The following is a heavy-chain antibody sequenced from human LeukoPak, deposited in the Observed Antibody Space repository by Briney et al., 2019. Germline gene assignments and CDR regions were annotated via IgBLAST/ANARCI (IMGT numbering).Heavy chain of an antibody. CDR3: ARGLKRLSGGNYYYYGMDV. CDR1: GGSFSGYY. Sequence: TTSETLSLTCAVYGGSFSGYYWSWIRQPPGKGLEWIGEISHSGSTNYNPSLKSRVTISVDTSKNQFSLKLSSVTAADTAVYYCARGLKRLSGGNYYYYGMDVWGQGTTVTVSS. J-gene: IGHJ6*02. CDR2: ISHSGST. V-gene: IGHV4-34*01. D-gene: IGHD2-15*01.